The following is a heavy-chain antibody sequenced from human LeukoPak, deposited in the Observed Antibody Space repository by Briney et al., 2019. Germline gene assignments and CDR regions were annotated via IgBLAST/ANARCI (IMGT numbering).Heavy chain of an antibody. CDR3: TTHTGTYYEIDY. CDR1: GITFNNAW. Sequence: PGGSLRLSCVASGITFNNAWMSWVRQVPGKGLEWVGRIRDKTEAEPTDYAAPVKGRFTISRDDTGTTLYLQMNSLKTEDTDVYYCTTHTGTYYEIDYWGQGTLVTVSS. D-gene: IGHD1-26*01. J-gene: IGHJ4*02. V-gene: IGHV3-15*01. CDR2: IRDKTEAEPT.